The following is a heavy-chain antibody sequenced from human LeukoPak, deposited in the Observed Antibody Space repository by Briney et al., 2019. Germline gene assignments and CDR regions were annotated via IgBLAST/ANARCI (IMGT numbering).Heavy chain of an antibody. V-gene: IGHV1-2*02. CDR3: ARSSGWKYNIDY. Sequence: ASVKVSCKASGYTFTSYYMHWVRQAPGQGLEWMGWINPNSGGTNYAQKFQGRVTMTRDTSNSTLYMELSRLRSDDTAMYYCARSSGWKYNIDYWGEGTLVSVSS. D-gene: IGHD6-19*01. CDR2: INPNSGGT. J-gene: IGHJ4*02. CDR1: GYTFTSYY.